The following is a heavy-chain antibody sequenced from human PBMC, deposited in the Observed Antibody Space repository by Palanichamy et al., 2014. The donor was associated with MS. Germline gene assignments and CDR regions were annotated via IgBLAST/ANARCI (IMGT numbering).Heavy chain of an antibody. V-gene: IGHV3-23*01. J-gene: IGHJ4*02. Sequence: EVQPLESGGGLVQPGGSLRLPCAASRFTFSSYAMSWVRQAPGKGLEWVSAISGSGSTTYYADSVKGRFTISRDNSKNTLYLQMNSLRAEDTAVYYCAKGTEIYSSSWYDYWGQGTLVTVSS. CDR3: AKGTEIYSSSWYDY. CDR2: ISGSGSTT. D-gene: IGHD6-13*01. CDR1: RFTFSSYA.